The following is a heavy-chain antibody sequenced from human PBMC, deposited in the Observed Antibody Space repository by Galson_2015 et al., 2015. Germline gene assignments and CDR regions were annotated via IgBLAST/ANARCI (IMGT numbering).Heavy chain of an antibody. V-gene: IGHV3-23*01. J-gene: IGHJ4*02. Sequence: SLRLSCAASGFTFSSYAMSWVRQAPGKGLEWVSAISGSGGSTYYADSVKGRFTISRDNSKNTLYLQMNSLRAEDTAVYYCAKDTVVTASPPSTFDYWGQGTLVTVSS. D-gene: IGHD2-21*02. CDR2: ISGSGGST. CDR3: AKDTVVTASPPSTFDY. CDR1: GFTFSSYA.